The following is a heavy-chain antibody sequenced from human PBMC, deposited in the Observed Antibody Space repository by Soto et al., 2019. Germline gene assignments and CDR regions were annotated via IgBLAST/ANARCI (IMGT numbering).Heavy chain of an antibody. V-gene: IGHV4-59*01. CDR3: ARDGYDGSGSPYPAY. CDR1: GGSMSEYL. Sequence: SGTLALTCSVSGGSMSEYLWSWIRQSPGKGLEWIGYIYYLGSTDYNPSLKSRVTISVDTSKRQFSLRLTSVTAADTAVYYCARDGYDGSGSPYPAYWGPGTQVTVSS. D-gene: IGHD3-10*01. CDR2: IYYLGST. J-gene: IGHJ4*02.